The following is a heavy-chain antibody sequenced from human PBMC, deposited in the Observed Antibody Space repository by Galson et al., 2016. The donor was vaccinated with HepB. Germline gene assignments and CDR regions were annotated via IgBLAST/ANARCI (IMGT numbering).Heavy chain of an antibody. D-gene: IGHD3-10*01. CDR3: AREGRSYYRNWFDP. Sequence: SLTCTVSGGSISTIDYFWSWIRQPAGKGLEWIGRVDASGSTNYNPSLKGRVTILLDTSKNQISLELTSVTAADTAVYFCAREGRSYYRNWFDPWGQGILVTVSS. J-gene: IGHJ5*02. CDR1: GGSISTIDYF. CDR2: VDASGST. V-gene: IGHV4-61*02.